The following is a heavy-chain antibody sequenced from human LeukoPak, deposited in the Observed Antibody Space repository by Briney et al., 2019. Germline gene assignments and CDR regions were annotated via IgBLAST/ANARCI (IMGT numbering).Heavy chain of an antibody. CDR2: IYYSGST. CDR3: ASQYSSSWSYMDV. D-gene: IGHD6-13*01. CDR1: GGSISSYY. V-gene: IGHV4-59*01. Sequence: SETLSLTCTVSGGSISSYYWSWIRHPPGKGLEWIGYIYYSGSTNYNPSLKSRVTISVDTSKNQFSLKLSCVTAADTAVYYCASQYSSSWSYMDVWGKGTTVTVSS. J-gene: IGHJ6*03.